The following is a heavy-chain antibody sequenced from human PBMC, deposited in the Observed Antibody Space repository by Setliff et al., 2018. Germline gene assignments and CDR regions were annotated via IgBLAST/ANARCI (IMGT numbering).Heavy chain of an antibody. J-gene: IGHJ4*02. D-gene: IGHD2-2*01. CDR3: ARGPPDFVVVPAAVKFDF. CDR2: NSA. CDR1: GYTFTNFG. Sequence: GASVKVSCKTSGYTFTNFGINWVRQAPGQGLEWMGWNSAYAQKFQGRVTMTTDTPTSTAYMELRSLRSDDTAVYYCARGPPDFVVVPAAVKFDFWGQGTLVTVSS. V-gene: IGHV1-18*01.